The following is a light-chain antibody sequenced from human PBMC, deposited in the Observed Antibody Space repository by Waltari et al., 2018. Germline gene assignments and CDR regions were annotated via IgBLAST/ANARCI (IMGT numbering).Light chain of an antibody. CDR2: WAS. J-gene: IGKJ1*01. CDR3: QQYYTVSRT. Sequence: DIVMTQSPDSLAVPLGERATINCKSSETILFNSNNKNYLAWYQQKAGQPPKLLVYWASTRECGVPDRFSGSGSGTDFTLTISSLQAEDVAVYYCQQYYTVSRTFGQGTRVEIK. CDR1: ETILFNSNNKNY. V-gene: IGKV4-1*01.